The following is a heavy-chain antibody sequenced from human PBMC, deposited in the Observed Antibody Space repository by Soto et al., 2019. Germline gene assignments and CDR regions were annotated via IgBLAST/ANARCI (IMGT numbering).Heavy chain of an antibody. Sequence: PSETLSLTCTVSGGSVSSDSYYWSWIRQPPGKGLEWIGYIYYSGSTNYNPSLKSRVSISLDTSKNQFSLKLSSVTAADTAVYFCARVRAHLVAATCLDYWGQGTLVTVSS. J-gene: IGHJ4*02. CDR3: ARVRAHLVAATCLDY. D-gene: IGHD2-2*01. CDR1: GGSVSSDSYY. V-gene: IGHV4-61*01. CDR2: IYYSGST.